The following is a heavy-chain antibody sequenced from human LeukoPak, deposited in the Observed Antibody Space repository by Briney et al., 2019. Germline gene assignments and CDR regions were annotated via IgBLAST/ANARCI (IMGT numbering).Heavy chain of an antibody. CDR1: GGTFSSYA. Sequence: ASVKVSCEASGGTFSSYAISWVRQAPGQGLEWKGGIIPIFGTANYAQKFQGRVTITADESTSTAYMELSSLRSEDTAVYYCARDNDAYDFWSGYFNYYGMDVWGQGTTVTVSS. CDR3: ARDNDAYDFWSGYFNYYGMDV. V-gene: IGHV1-69*01. CDR2: IIPIFGTA. D-gene: IGHD3-3*01. J-gene: IGHJ6*02.